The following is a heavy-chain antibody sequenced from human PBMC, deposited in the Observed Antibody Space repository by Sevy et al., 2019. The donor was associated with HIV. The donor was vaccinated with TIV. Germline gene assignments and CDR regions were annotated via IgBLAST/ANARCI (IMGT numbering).Heavy chain of an antibody. CDR3: AKDTGDYYDSSGAFDI. D-gene: IGHD3-22*01. J-gene: IGHJ3*02. CDR1: GFTFDDYA. Sequence: GGSLRLSCAASGFTFDDYAMHWVRQAPGKGLEWVSGISWNSGGIGYADSVKGRFTISRDNAKNSLYLQMNSLRAEDTALYYCAKDTGDYYDSSGAFDIWGQGTMVTVSS. V-gene: IGHV3-9*01. CDR2: ISWNSGGI.